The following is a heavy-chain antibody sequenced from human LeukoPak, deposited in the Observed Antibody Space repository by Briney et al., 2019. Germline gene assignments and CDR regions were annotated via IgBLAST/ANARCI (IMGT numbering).Heavy chain of an antibody. D-gene: IGHD2-2*02. CDR1: GGSISSYY. V-gene: IGHV4-4*07. CDR2: IYTSGST. Sequence: PSETLSLTCTVSGGSISSYYWSWIRQPAGKGLEWIGRIYTSGSTNYNPSLKSRVTMSVDTSKNQFSLKLSSVTAADTAVYYCARERYCSSTSCYTSWFDPWGQGTLVTVSS. J-gene: IGHJ5*02. CDR3: ARERYCSSTSCYTSWFDP.